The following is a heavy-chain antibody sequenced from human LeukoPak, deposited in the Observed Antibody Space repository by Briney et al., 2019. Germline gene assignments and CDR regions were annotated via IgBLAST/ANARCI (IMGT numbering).Heavy chain of an antibody. Sequence: ASVTVSYTASGYTFTSYGISWVRQAPGQGLEWMGWISAYNGNTNYAQKLQGRVTMTTDTSTSTAYMELRSLRSDDTAVYYCARLPWDGYFDYWGQGTLVTVSS. D-gene: IGHD1-26*01. J-gene: IGHJ4*02. V-gene: IGHV1-18*01. CDR2: ISAYNGNT. CDR3: ARLPWDGYFDY. CDR1: GYTFTSYG.